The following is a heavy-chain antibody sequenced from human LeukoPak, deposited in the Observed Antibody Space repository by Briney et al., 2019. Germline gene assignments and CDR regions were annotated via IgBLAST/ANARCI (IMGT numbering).Heavy chain of an antibody. CDR3: AQRGYNYGGYDS. J-gene: IGHJ4*02. V-gene: IGHV3-15*01. CDR2: IKSKTDGGTT. CDR1: GFTFSNAW. D-gene: IGHD5-18*01. Sequence: GGSLRLSCAASGFTFSNAWMSWVRQAPGKGLEWVGRIKSKTDGGTTDYAAPVKGRFTISRDNSKNTLYMQMNSLRAEDTAIYYCAQRGYNYGGYDSWGQGTLVTVSS.